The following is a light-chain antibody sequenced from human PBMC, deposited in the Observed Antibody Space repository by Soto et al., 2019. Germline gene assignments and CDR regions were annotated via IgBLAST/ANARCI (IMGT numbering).Light chain of an antibody. V-gene: IGKV1-5*01. J-gene: IGKJ1*01. Sequence: DIQMTQSPSTLSASVGDGVTITCRASQTISGWLAWYQQRPGKAPKLLISDASSLRSGVPSRFSGSGSGTEFTLTISSLQPDDFGSYYCQQYKSYPGTFGHGTTVEV. CDR3: QQYKSYPGT. CDR1: QTISGW. CDR2: DAS.